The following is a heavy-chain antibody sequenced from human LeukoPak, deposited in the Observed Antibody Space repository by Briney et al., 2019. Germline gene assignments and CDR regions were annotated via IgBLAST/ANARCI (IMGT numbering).Heavy chain of an antibody. V-gene: IGHV3-33*01. CDR3: ARGQPGVAAAGNLDY. CDR2: IWSDGNNK. J-gene: IGHJ4*02. CDR1: GFTFSSYA. Sequence: GVSLRLSCAASGFTFSSYAMHWVRQAPGKGLEGGAIIWSDGNNKYYADSVEGRFTISRDTSKNTLFLQMNSLRAEDTAVYYCARGQPGVAAAGNLDYWGQGTLVTVSS. D-gene: IGHD6-13*01.